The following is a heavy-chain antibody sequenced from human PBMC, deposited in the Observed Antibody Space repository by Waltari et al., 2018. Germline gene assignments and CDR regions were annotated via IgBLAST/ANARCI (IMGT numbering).Heavy chain of an antibody. CDR1: GFSLSTSGVG. Sequence: QITLTESGPTLVKPTQTLTLTCTFSGFSLSTSGVGVGWIRQPPGKALEWLALIYWNDDKRYSPSLKSRLTITKDTSKNQVVLTMTNMDPVDTATYYCAHQVAYYDILTGYYPGGYYFDYWGQGTLVTVSS. V-gene: IGHV2-5*01. CDR2: IYWNDDK. CDR3: AHQVAYYDILTGYYPGGYYFDY. J-gene: IGHJ4*02. D-gene: IGHD3-9*01.